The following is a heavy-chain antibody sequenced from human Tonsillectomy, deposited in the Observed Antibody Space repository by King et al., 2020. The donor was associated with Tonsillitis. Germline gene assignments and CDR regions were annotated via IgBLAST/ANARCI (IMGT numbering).Heavy chain of an antibody. Sequence: HVQLVESGGGVVQPGRSLRLSCAASEFTFSSYGMHWVRQAPGKGLEWVAVIWYDGSNKYYADSVKGRFTISRDNSKNTLYLQMNSLRAEDTAVYYCARDPVAYCGGDCYSGFDYWGQGTLVTVSS. CDR3: ARDPVAYCGGDCYSGFDY. D-gene: IGHD2-21*02. CDR2: IWYDGSNK. J-gene: IGHJ4*02. V-gene: IGHV3-33*08. CDR1: EFTFSSYG.